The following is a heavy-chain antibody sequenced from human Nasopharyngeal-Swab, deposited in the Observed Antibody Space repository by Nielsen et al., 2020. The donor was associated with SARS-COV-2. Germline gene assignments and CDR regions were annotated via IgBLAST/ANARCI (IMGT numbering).Heavy chain of an antibody. CDR1: GFSFTNYA. CDR2: VGIPGDT. D-gene: IGHD4-17*01. V-gene: IGHV3-13*01. CDR3: ARATHDYGDYRFDF. Sequence: GESLKISCAASGFSFTNYAMYWVRHATGKGLEWVSAVGIPGDTYYAGSVKGRFTISREDAKNSLYLQMNNLRAADTAVYYCARATHDYGDYRFDFWGQGTLVTVSS. J-gene: IGHJ4*02.